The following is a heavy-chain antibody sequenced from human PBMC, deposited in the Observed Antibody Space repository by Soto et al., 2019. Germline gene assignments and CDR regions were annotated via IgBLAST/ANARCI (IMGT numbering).Heavy chain of an antibody. CDR2: IYYSGST. V-gene: IGHV4-39*01. CDR1: GGSISSSSYY. D-gene: IGHD3-3*01. J-gene: IGHJ4*02. CDR3: ARRPITIFGVVMNSLLSGFDY. Sequence: QLQLQESGPGLVKPSETLSLTCTVSGGSISSSSYYWGWIRQPPGKGLEWIGSIYYSGSTYYNPSLKSRVTISVDTSKNQFSLKLSSVTAADTAVYYCARRPITIFGVVMNSLLSGFDYWGQGTLVTVSS.